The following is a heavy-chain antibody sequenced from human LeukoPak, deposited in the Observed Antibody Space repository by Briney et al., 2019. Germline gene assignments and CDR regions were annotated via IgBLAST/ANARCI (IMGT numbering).Heavy chain of an antibody. V-gene: IGHV4-39*01. CDR1: GGSISSSSYY. D-gene: IGHD2-2*01. J-gene: IGHJ4*01. CDR2: IYYSGST. CDR3: ARSLVVIVPAAIGTFDY. Sequence: SETLSLTCTVSGGSISSSSYYWGWIRQPPGKGLEWIGSIYYSGSTYYNPSLKSRVTISVDTSKNQFSLKLSSVTAADTAVYYCARSLVVIVPAAIGTFDYWGHGTLVTVSS.